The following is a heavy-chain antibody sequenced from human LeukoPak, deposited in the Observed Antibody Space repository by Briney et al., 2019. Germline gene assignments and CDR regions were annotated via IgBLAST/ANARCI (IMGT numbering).Heavy chain of an antibody. CDR1: GGSISSYY. J-gene: IGHJ5*02. CDR3: ARTHLNWFDP. V-gene: IGHV4-59*01. Sequence: SETLSLTCTVAGGSISSYYWSWIRQPPGKGLEWIGYIYYSGSTNYNPSLKSRVTISVDTSKNQFSLKLSSVTAADTAVYYCARTHLNWFDPWGQGTLVTVSS. CDR2: IYYSGST.